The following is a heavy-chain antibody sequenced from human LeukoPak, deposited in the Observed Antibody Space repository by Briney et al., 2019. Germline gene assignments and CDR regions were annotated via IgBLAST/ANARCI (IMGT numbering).Heavy chain of an antibody. D-gene: IGHD3-3*01. CDR3: ARGSTYYDFWSGYPAVLGMDV. Sequence: SETLSLTCTVSGGSISSYYWSWIRQPPGKGLEWIGYIYYSGSTNYNPSLKSRVTISVDTSKNQFSLKLSSVTDADTAVYYCARGSTYYDFWSGYPAVLGMDVWGQGTTVTVSS. CDR1: GGSISSYY. CDR2: IYYSGST. V-gene: IGHV4-59*01. J-gene: IGHJ6*02.